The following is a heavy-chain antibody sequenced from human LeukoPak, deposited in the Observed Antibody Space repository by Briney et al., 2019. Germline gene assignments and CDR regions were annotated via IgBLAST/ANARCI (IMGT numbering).Heavy chain of an antibody. CDR3: ARVSSSWYQDWYFDL. J-gene: IGHJ2*01. V-gene: IGHV4-4*07. Sequence: PSETLSLTCTVSGGSIRSYYWSWIRQPAGKGLEWIGRIYGSGTITYKPSLKSRVTMSVDTSKNQFSLKLSSVTAADTAVYYCARVSSSWYQDWYFDLWGRGTLVTVSS. CDR2: IYGSGTI. CDR1: GGSIRSYY. D-gene: IGHD6-13*01.